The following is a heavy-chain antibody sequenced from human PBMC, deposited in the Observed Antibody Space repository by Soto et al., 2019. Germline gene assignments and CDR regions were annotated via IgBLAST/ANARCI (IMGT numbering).Heavy chain of an antibody. Sequence: SVKVSCKASGGTFSSYTISWVRQAPGQGLEWMGRIIPILGIANYAQKFQGRVTITADKSTSTAYMELSSLRSEDTAVYYCARDEGYCGGDCYSGDAFDSWGQGTMVTVAS. V-gene: IGHV1-69*04. CDR1: GGTFSSYT. J-gene: IGHJ3*02. CDR2: IIPILGIA. D-gene: IGHD2-21*01. CDR3: ARDEGYCGGDCYSGDAFDS.